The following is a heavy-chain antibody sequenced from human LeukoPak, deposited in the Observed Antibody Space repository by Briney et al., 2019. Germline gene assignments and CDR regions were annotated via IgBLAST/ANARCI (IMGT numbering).Heavy chain of an antibody. CDR3: ARRRTNYYGSGSYDFDP. CDR1: GGSFSGYY. D-gene: IGHD3-10*01. V-gene: IGHV4-34*01. J-gene: IGHJ5*02. Sequence: SSETLSLTCAVYGGSFSGYYWSWIRQPPGKGLEWIEEINHSGSTNYNPSLKSRVTISVDTSKNQFSLKLSSVTAADTAVYYCARRRTNYYGSGSYDFDPWGQGTLVTVSS. CDR2: INHSGST.